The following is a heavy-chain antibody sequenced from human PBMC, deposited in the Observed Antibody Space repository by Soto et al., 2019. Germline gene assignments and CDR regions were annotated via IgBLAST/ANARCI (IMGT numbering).Heavy chain of an antibody. CDR3: ARLVPRLAYCDGDCYPDFDY. D-gene: IGHD2-21*02. CDR2: IYYSGST. V-gene: IGHV4-31*03. Sequence: SETLSLTCTVSGGSIISGGYYWILIRQHPGKGLEWIGYIYYSGSTYYNPSLKSRVTISVDTSKNQFSLKLSSVTAADTAVYYCARLVPRLAYCDGDCYPDFDYWGQGTLVTVSS. CDR1: GGSIISGGYY. J-gene: IGHJ4*01.